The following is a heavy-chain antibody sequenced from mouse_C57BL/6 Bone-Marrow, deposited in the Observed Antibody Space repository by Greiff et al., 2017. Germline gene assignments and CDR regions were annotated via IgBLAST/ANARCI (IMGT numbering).Heavy chain of an antibody. V-gene: IGHV1-81*01. CDR3: ASGTYYKGYYAKDY. CDR2: IHPRSGNT. CDR1: GYTFTSYG. D-gene: IGHD2-12*01. J-gene: IGHJ4*01. Sequence: QVQLQQSGAELARPGASVKLSCKASGYTFTSYGISWVKQRTGQGLEWIGEIHPRSGNTYYNEKFKGKATLTADKSSSTAYMELRSLTSEDSAVYFCASGTYYKGYYAKDYWGQGTSVTVSS.